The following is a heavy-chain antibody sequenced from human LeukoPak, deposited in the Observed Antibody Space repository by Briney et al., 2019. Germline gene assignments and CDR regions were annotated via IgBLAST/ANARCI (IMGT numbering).Heavy chain of an antibody. V-gene: IGHV4-4*07. J-gene: IGHJ4*02. CDR3: ARVKASSTSWTFDQ. D-gene: IGHD2-2*01. CDR1: GGSTNSYY. CDR2: IYSSGST. Sequence: PSETLSLTCSVSGGSTNSYYWSWIRQSGGKGLEWTGRIYSSGSTVYNPSLNSRLTMSIDTSKNQFSLTLKSVTATDTAVYYCARVKASSTSWTFDQWGQGALVTVSS.